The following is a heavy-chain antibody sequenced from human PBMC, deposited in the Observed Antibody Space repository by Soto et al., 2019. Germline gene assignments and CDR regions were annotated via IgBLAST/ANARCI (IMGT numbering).Heavy chain of an antibody. D-gene: IGHD4-17*01. Sequence: GGSLRLSCAASGFTFSSYAMSWVRQAPGKGLEWVSAISGSGGSRYYADSVKGRFTISRDSSKNTLYLQMNSLRAEDTAVYYFAKDGSGYGDGLDYWGQGTLVTVSS. V-gene: IGHV3-23*01. CDR3: AKDGSGYGDGLDY. CDR2: ISGSGGSR. CDR1: GFTFSSYA. J-gene: IGHJ4*02.